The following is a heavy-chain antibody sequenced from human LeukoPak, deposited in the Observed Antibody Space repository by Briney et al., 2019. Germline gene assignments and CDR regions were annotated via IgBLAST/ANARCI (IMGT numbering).Heavy chain of an antibody. J-gene: IGHJ5*02. Sequence: SETLSLTCTVSGGSISSYYWSWIRQPPGKGLEWIGYIYYSGSTNYNPSLKSRVTISVDTSKNQFSLRLSSVTAADTAVYYCARPNWGPLSWLDPWGQGTLVTVSS. D-gene: IGHD7-27*01. CDR3: ARPNWGPLSWLDP. CDR2: IYYSGST. V-gene: IGHV4-59*08. CDR1: GGSISSYY.